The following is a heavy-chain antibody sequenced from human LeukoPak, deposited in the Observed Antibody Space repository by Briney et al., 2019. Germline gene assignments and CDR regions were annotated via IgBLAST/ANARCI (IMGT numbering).Heavy chain of an antibody. CDR3: AGDPYSGSYGADYYYYMDV. D-gene: IGHD1-26*01. V-gene: IGHV3-20*04. J-gene: IGHJ6*03. CDR1: GFVYENYG. CDR2: INWNGGKI. Sequence: GGSLRLSCEASGFVYENYGMTWVRQVPGKGLEWLCGINWNGGKIVYADSVEGRFTISRDNARTSVYLQMNNLRGEDTAVYYCAGDPYSGSYGADYYYYMDVWGKGTTVTISS.